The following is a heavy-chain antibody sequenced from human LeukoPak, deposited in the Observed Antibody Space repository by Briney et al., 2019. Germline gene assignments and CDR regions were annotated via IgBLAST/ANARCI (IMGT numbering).Heavy chain of an antibody. CDR3: ARGFVEVASVTMGY. D-gene: IGHD5-24*01. J-gene: IGHJ4*02. V-gene: IGHV3-74*01. Sequence: GGSLRLSCAASGFTFSNYWTHWVRQAPGKGLVWVSHINSDGRTTTYADSVKGRFTISRDNAKNTLYLQMNSLGAEDTAVYYCARGFVEVASVTMGYWGQGTLVTVSS. CDR2: INSDGRTT. CDR1: GFTFSNYW.